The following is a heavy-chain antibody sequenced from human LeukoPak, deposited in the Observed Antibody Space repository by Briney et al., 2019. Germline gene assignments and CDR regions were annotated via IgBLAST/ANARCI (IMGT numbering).Heavy chain of an antibody. D-gene: IGHD6-19*01. CDR3: AGGSGWLFDY. CDR2: IYYSGST. J-gene: IGHJ4*02. Sequence: SETLSLTCTVSGGSISSSSYYWGWIRQPPGKGLEWIGSIYYSGSTYYNPSLRGRVTISVDTSKNQFSLTLRSVTAADTAVYYCAGGSGWLFDYWGQGVPVTVSP. CDR1: GGSISSSSYY. V-gene: IGHV4-39*07.